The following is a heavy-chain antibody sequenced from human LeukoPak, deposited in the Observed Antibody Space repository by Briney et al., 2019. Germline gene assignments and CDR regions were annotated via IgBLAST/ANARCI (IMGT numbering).Heavy chain of an antibody. CDR1: GFTFSSYE. J-gene: IGHJ5*02. V-gene: IGHV3-48*03. D-gene: IGHD3-22*01. CDR3: ARHPRVYYYDSSGYMA. CDR2: ISSSGSTI. Sequence: PGGSLRLSCAASGFTFSSYEMNWVRQAPGKGLEWVSYISSSGSTIYYADPVKGRFTISRDNAKDSLYLQMNSLRAEDTAVYYCARHPRVYYYDSSGYMAWGQGTLVTVSS.